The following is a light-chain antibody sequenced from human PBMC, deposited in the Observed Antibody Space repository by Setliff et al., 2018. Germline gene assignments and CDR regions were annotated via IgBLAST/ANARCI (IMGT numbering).Light chain of an antibody. CDR3: GAWDSSLSAAV. V-gene: IGLV1-51*01. CDR1: NSNIGNNF. J-gene: IGLJ2*01. Sequence: VLTQPPSVSAAPGQKVTISCSGANSNIGNNFVSWYQQFPGEAPKLLIHDNDERPSGIPDRFSGSKSGTSATLGITGLQAGDEADYYCGAWDSSLSAAVFGGGTK. CDR2: DND.